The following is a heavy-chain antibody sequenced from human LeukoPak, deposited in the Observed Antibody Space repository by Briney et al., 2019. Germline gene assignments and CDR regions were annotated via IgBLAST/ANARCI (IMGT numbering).Heavy chain of an antibody. CDR2: ISYDGSNK. J-gene: IGHJ4*02. CDR3: AKGDTYYYDSSGYVDY. CDR1: GFTFSSYG. V-gene: IGHV3-30*18. D-gene: IGHD3-22*01. Sequence: GGSLRLSCAASGFTFSSYGMHWVRQAPGKGLEWVAVISYDGSNKYYADSVKGRFTISRDNSKNTLYLQMNSLRAEDTAVYYCAKGDTYYYDSSGYVDYWGQGTLVTVSS.